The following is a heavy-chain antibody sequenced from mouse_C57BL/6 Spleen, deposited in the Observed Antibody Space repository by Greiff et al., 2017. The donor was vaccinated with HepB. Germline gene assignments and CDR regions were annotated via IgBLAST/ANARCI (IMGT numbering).Heavy chain of an antibody. CDR1: GFTFSDYY. CDR3: ARQGDDYDEDWFAY. Sequence: EVKVVESGGGLVQPGGSLKLSCAASGFTFSDYYMYWVRQTPEKRLEWVAYISNGGGSTYYPDTVKGRFTISRANAKNTLYLQMSRLKSEDTAMYYGARQGDDYDEDWFAYWGQGTLVTVSA. D-gene: IGHD2-4*01. J-gene: IGHJ3*01. V-gene: IGHV5-12*01. CDR2: ISNGGGST.